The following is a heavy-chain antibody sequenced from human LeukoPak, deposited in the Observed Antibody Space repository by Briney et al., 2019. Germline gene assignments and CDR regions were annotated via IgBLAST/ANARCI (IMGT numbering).Heavy chain of an antibody. V-gene: IGHV3-74*01. CDR1: GFTFSNYW. CDR2: IKSDGSRT. D-gene: IGHD2-2*01. Sequence: GGSLRLSCAASGFTFSNYWMHWVRQAPGKGLVWVSRIKSDGSRTDYADSVKGRFTISRDNSKNMLYLQMNSLRAEDTAMYYCARRYCSTCPTGHAFDLWGQGTMVTVSS. CDR3: ARRYCSTCPTGHAFDL. J-gene: IGHJ3*01.